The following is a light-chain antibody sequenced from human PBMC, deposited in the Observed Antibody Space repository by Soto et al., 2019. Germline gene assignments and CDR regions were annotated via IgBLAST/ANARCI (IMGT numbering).Light chain of an antibody. CDR1: SSDVGSYKF. J-gene: IGLJ1*01. Sequence: QSALTQPAAVSGSPGQSITISCSGTSSDVGSYKFVSWYQQDPGKAPKVIIYEGTKRPSGVSNRFSGSKSGNTASLTISGLQAEDEADYYCCLYAGISVRFVFGTGTKVTVL. V-gene: IGLV2-23*01. CDR2: EGT. CDR3: CLYAGISVRFV.